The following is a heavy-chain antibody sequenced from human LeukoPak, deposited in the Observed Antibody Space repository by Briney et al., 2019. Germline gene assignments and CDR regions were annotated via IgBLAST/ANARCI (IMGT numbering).Heavy chain of an antibody. CDR3: AKDRDYDFWSGGFDP. CDR2: ISGSGGST. Sequence: PGGSLRLSCAASGFTFSSYAMSWVRQAPGKGLEWVSAISGSGGSTYYADSVKGRFTISRDNSKNTLCLQMNSLRAEDTAVYYCAKDRDYDFWSGGFDPWGQGTLVTVSS. J-gene: IGHJ5*02. CDR1: GFTFSSYA. V-gene: IGHV3-23*01. D-gene: IGHD3-3*01.